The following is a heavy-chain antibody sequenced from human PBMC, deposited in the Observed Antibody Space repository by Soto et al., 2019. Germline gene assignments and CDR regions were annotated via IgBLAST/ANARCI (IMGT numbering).Heavy chain of an antibody. CDR2: ISDDGSNK. D-gene: IGHD6-13*01. V-gene: IGHV3-30-3*01. J-gene: IGHJ4*02. CDR1: GFTFRNYA. Sequence: GGSLRLSCELSGFTFRNYALHWVRQAPGKGLEWVAVISDDGSNKYYADSVKGRFTISRDNSKNTLYLQMNSLRAEDTAVYYCARDRFASSWSYFDYWGQGTPVTVSS. CDR3: ARDRFASSWSYFDY.